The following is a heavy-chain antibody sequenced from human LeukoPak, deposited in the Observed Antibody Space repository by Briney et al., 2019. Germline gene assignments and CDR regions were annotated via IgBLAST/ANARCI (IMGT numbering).Heavy chain of an antibody. Sequence: ASVKVSCKASGYTFTRYDINWVRQATGQGLEWMGWMNPNSGNTGYAQKFQGRVTITRNTSISTAYMELSSLRSEDTAVYYCARKYSGYDPYYYYYMDVWGKGTTVTVSS. J-gene: IGHJ6*03. CDR3: ARKYSGYDPYYYYYMDV. CDR1: GYTFTRYD. D-gene: IGHD5-12*01. V-gene: IGHV1-8*03. CDR2: MNPNSGNT.